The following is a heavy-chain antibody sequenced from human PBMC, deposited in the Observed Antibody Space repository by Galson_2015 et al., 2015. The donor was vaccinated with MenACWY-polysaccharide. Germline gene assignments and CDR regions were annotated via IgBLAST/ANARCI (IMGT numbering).Heavy chain of an antibody. V-gene: IGHV4-59*08. Sequence: ETLSLPCPVSGASINNYYWRWVRRAPGRGLEWIGNVYFSGSSNYKPSLKSRVTISIDTSKNQFSLSLSSVTAADTAVYYCARGNYDIWTGNYAFDYWGQGTLVTISS. CDR1: GASINNYY. CDR3: ARGNYDIWTGNYAFDY. CDR2: VYFSGSS. D-gene: IGHD3/OR15-3a*01. J-gene: IGHJ4*02.